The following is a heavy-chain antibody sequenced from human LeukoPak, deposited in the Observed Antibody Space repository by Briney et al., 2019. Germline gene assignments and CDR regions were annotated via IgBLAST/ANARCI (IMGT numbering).Heavy chain of an antibody. Sequence: TGGSLRLSCAASGFTFSSYWMSWVRQAPGKGLEWVANIKQDGSEKYYVDSVKGRFTISRDNAKNSLYLQMNSLRAEDTAVYYCARARRYLGYCSGGSCYGYLDYWGQGTLVTVSS. CDR3: ARARRYLGYCSGGSCYGYLDY. CDR2: IKQDGSEK. V-gene: IGHV3-7*01. CDR1: GFTFSSYW. J-gene: IGHJ4*02. D-gene: IGHD2-15*01.